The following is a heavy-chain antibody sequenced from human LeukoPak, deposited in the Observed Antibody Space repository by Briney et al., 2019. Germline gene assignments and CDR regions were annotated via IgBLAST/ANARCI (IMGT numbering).Heavy chain of an antibody. Sequence: SETLSLTCTVSGGSIGSGGYYWSWIRQPPGKGLEWIGYIHHSGSTYYNPSLKSRVTISVDRSKNQFSLKLSSVTAADTAVYYCARTLQGGWLDYWGQGTLVTVSS. CDR3: ARTLQGGWLDY. J-gene: IGHJ4*02. CDR2: IHHSGST. D-gene: IGHD6-19*01. CDR1: GGSIGSGGYY. V-gene: IGHV4-30-2*01.